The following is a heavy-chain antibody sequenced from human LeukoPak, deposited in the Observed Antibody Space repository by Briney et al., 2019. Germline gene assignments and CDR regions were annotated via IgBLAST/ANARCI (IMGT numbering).Heavy chain of an antibody. CDR1: GGPISSVGHS. Sequence: SETLSLTCAVSGGPISSVGHSWSWIRQPPGKGLEWIGYIYHGGTTYYNPSLKSRVTISIDRSKNQFSLKLSSVTAADTAVYYCARFPKGGYWGQGTLVTVSS. CDR3: ARFPKGGY. J-gene: IGHJ4*02. CDR2: IYHGGTT. D-gene: IGHD3-16*01. V-gene: IGHV4-30-2*01.